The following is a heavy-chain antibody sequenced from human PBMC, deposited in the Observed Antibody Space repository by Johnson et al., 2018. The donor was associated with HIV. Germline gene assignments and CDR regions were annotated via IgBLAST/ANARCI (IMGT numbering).Heavy chain of an antibody. Sequence: QVQLVESGGGVVQPGRSLRLSCAASGFTFSSYAMHWVRQAPGKGLAWVAVISYDGSNKYYADSVKGRFTISRDNSKTTLYLQMNSLRAEDTAVYYWAREWKGRWFGEEKAFDIWGQGTMVTVSS. D-gene: IGHD3-10*01. CDR2: ISYDGSNK. J-gene: IGHJ3*02. CDR1: GFTFSSYA. V-gene: IGHV3-30-3*01. CDR3: AREWKGRWFGEEKAFDI.